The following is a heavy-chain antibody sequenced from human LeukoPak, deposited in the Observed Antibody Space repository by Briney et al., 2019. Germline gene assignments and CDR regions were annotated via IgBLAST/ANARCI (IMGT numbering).Heavy chain of an antibody. J-gene: IGHJ4*02. D-gene: IGHD2-15*01. Sequence: GGSLRLSCAASGFTFSSYEMNWVRQAPGKGLEGVSYISSSGSTIYYADSVKGRFTISRDNAKNSLYLQMNSLRAEDKAVYYCARGDCSGGSCYLSLTTIDYWGQGTLVTVSS. CDR1: GFTFSSYE. CDR3: ARGDCSGGSCYLSLTTIDY. CDR2: ISSSGSTI. V-gene: IGHV3-48*03.